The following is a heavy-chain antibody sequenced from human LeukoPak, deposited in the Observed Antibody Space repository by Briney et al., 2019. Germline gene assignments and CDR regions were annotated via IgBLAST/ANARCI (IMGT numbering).Heavy chain of an antibody. D-gene: IGHD5-12*01. CDR3: ARTYSYDSYQFDY. J-gene: IGHJ4*02. CDR2: IHSSSSYM. CDR1: GFTFITYS. Sequence: GGSLRLSCAVSGFTFITYSMNWVRQAPGKGLEWVSSIHSSSSYMYYADSVKGRFTISRDNAKNSLYLQMNSLRAEDTAVYYCARTYSYDSYQFDYWGQGTLVTVSS. V-gene: IGHV3-21*01.